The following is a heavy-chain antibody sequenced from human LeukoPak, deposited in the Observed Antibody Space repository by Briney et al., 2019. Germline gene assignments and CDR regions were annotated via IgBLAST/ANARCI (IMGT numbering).Heavy chain of an antibody. D-gene: IGHD2-21*02. CDR2: IYPGDSDT. CDR1: GYSFTTYW. Sequence: GESLKISCKGSGYSFTTYWIGWVRQMPGKGLEWMGIIYPGDSDTRYSPSFQGQVTISADKSISTAYLQWSSLKASDTATYYCARHSYCAGDCYSDKAYYYYMDVWGKGTTVTVSS. CDR3: ARHSYCAGDCYSDKAYYYYMDV. J-gene: IGHJ6*03. V-gene: IGHV5-51*01.